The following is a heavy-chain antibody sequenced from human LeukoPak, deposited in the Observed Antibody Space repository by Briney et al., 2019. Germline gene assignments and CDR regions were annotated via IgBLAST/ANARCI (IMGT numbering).Heavy chain of an antibody. CDR3: ASYDSSGYNWFDP. CDR2: IYISGST. Sequence: SETLSLTCTVSGGXISSYYCSWIRQPAGKGLEWIGRIYISGSTNYNPSLKSRVTMSVDTSKNQFSLKLSSVTAADTAVYYCASYDSSGYNWFDPWGQGTLVTVSS. CDR1: GGXISSYY. D-gene: IGHD3-22*01. V-gene: IGHV4-4*07. J-gene: IGHJ5*02.